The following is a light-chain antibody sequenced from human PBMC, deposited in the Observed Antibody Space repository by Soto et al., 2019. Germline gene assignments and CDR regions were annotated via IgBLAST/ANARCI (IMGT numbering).Light chain of an antibody. CDR2: DAS. Sequence: DIQMTQSPPSLSASVGDRVTITCQASQDINKNLNWYQQKPGKAPKLLIYDASNLETGVPSRFSGSGSGTDFTFTISSLQPEDIATYDCQQFDYGFSFGGGTKVEIK. J-gene: IGKJ4*01. CDR1: QDINKN. CDR3: QQFDYGFS. V-gene: IGKV1-33*01.